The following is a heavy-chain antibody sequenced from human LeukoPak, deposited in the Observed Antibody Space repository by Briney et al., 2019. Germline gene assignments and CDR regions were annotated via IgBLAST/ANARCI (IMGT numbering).Heavy chain of an antibody. V-gene: IGHV3-21*01. CDR2: ISSSSSYI. CDR3: ARDNAAGTPLGVFDY. D-gene: IGHD6-13*01. Sequence: GGSLRLSCAASGFTFSSYAMHWVRQAPGKGLEWVSSISSSSSYIYHADSVKGRFTISRDNAKNSLYLQMNSLRAEDTAVYYCARDNAAGTPLGVFDYWGQGTLVTVSS. J-gene: IGHJ4*02. CDR1: GFTFSSYA.